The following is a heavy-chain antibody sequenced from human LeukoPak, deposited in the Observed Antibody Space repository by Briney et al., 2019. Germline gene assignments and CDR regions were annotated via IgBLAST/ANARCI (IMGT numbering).Heavy chain of an antibody. CDR3: AREPTSGREPTSGRPLDY. D-gene: IGHD5-12*01. V-gene: IGHV4-4*07. Sequence: SETLSLTCTVSGGSISGYFWTWIRQPAGKGLEWIGRIYSSGRNNYNPSLKSRVTMSLDTSKSHFSLNLTSVPAADTAVYYCAREPTSGREPTSGRPLDYWGQGTLVTVSS. CDR2: IYSSGRN. J-gene: IGHJ4*02. CDR1: GGSISGYF.